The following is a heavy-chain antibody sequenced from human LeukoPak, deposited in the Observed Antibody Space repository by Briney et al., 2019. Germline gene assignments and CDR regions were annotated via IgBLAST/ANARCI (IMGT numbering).Heavy chain of an antibody. J-gene: IGHJ4*02. V-gene: IGHV3-9*01. CDR3: AREWGSGYFSLDY. D-gene: IGHD5-12*01. Sequence: GRSLRLSCAASGFTFDDYAMHWVRQAPGKGLEWVSGISWNSGSIGYADSVKGRFTISRDNAKNSLYLQMNSLRAEDTAVYYCAREWGSGYFSLDYWGQGTLVTVSS. CDR1: GFTFDDYA. CDR2: ISWNSGSI.